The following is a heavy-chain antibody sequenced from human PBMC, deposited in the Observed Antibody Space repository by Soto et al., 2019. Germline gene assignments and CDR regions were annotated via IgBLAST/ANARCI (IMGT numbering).Heavy chain of an antibody. Sequence: GGSLRLSCAASGFPFSDYGLYWVLQAPGEGQEWVAVILYDGSNQYYEDSVKGRFTISRDNSKYTLYLQMNSLRAEDTAVYYCAKEVRGCSGGSCYSIDYWGQGT. CDR2: ILYDGSNQ. D-gene: IGHD2-15*01. CDR3: AKEVRGCSGGSCYSIDY. CDR1: GFPFSDYG. V-gene: IGHV3-30*18. J-gene: IGHJ4*02.